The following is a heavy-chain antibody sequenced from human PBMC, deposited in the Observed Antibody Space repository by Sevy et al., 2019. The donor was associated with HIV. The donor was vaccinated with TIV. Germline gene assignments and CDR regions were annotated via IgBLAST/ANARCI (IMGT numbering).Heavy chain of an antibody. D-gene: IGHD6-6*01. Sequence: ASVKVSCKASGYTFTSYYMLWVRQAPGQGVEWMGIINPSGGSTSYAQKFQGRVTMNRETSTSTVYMGLRSLRSVDTARYYCARVRRSSSAFYYYGMDVRGQGTTVTVSS. CDR1: GYTFTSYY. CDR2: INPSGGST. CDR3: ARVRRSSSAFYYYGMDV. J-gene: IGHJ6*02. V-gene: IGHV1-46*01.